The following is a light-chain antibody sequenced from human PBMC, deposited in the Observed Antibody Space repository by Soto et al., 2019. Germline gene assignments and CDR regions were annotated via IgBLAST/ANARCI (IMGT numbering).Light chain of an antibody. CDR3: HQHTNEPPIT. Sequence: EIVLTQSPATLSLSPGERATLSCRASQSVSSYLAWYQQKPGQAPRLLIYDASNRATGIPARFRGSGSATDFTLTISSLEPEDFAVYFYHQHTNEPPITFGPGTQLEIK. V-gene: IGKV3-11*01. J-gene: IGKJ5*01. CDR1: QSVSSY. CDR2: DAS.